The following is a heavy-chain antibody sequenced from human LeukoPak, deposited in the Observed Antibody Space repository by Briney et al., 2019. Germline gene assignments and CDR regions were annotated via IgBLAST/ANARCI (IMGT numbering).Heavy chain of an antibody. J-gene: IGHJ6*02. V-gene: IGHV5-10-1*01. Sequence: GESLRISCKGSGYSFTSYWISWVRQMPGKGLEWMAKIDPSDSYTNYGPSFQGHVTISTDKSISTAYLQWSSLKASDTAMYYCARSPTSYAMDVWGQGTKVTVSS. CDR3: ARSPTSYAMDV. CDR1: GYSFTSYW. CDR2: IDPSDSYT.